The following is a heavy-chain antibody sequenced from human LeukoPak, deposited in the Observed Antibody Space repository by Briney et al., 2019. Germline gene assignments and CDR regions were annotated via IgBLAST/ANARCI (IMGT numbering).Heavy chain of an antibody. J-gene: IGHJ5*02. CDR3: ARVLPVDSSPLDP. CDR2: IYYSGST. V-gene: IGHV4-59*01. D-gene: IGHD6-19*01. Sequence: SETLSLTCTVSGDSISSYYWSWIRQPPGKGLEWIGYIYYSGSTNYNPSLKSRVTISVDTSKNQFSLKLSSVTAADTAVYYCARVLPVDSSPLDPWGQGTLVTVSS. CDR1: GDSISSYY.